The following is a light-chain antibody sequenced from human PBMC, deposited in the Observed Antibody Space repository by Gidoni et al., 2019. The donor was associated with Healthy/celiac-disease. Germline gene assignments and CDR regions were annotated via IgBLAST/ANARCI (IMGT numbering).Light chain of an antibody. CDR3: AAWDDSLNGHVV. J-gene: IGLJ2*01. Sequence: QSVLTQPPSASGTPGQRVTISCSGSSSNIGSNTVNWYQQFPGTAPKLLIYSNNQRPSGVPDRFSGSKSGTSASLAISGLQSEDEADYYCAAWDDSLNGHVVFGGGTKRTVL. CDR2: SNN. V-gene: IGLV1-44*01. CDR1: SSNIGSNT.